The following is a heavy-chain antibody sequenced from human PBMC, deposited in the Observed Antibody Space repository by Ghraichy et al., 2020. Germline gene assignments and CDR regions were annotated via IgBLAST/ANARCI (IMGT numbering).Heavy chain of an antibody. CDR3: AKSEVPRDIVVEGGHGY. J-gene: IGHJ4*02. Sequence: GGSLRLSCAASGFTFSSYAMSWVRQAPGKGLEWVSAISGSGGSTYYADSVKGRFTISRDNSKNTLYLQMNSLRAEDTAVYYCAKSEVPRDIVVEGGHGYWGQGTLVTVSS. CDR1: GFTFSSYA. V-gene: IGHV3-23*01. D-gene: IGHD2-15*01. CDR2: ISGSGGST.